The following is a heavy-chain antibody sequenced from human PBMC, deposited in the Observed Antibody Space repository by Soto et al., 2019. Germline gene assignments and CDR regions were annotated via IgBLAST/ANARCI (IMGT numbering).Heavy chain of an antibody. CDR1: GDSVSSDSAA. Sequence: PSQTLSLTCAISGDSVSSDSAAWNWIRQSPSRGLEWLGRTYYRSKWYNDYAVSVKSRITINPDTSKNQFSLQLNSVTPEDTAVYYCARGREVDIPEPRGGYYYYYGMDVWGQGTTVTVSS. D-gene: IGHD5-12*01. V-gene: IGHV6-1*01. CDR3: ARGREVDIPEPRGGYYYYYGMDV. CDR2: TYYRSKWYN. J-gene: IGHJ6*02.